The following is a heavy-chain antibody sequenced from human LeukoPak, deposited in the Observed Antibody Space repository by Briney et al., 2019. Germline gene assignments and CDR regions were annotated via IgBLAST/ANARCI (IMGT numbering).Heavy chain of an antibody. CDR2: ISYDGSNK. D-gene: IGHD3-10*01. J-gene: IGHJ4*02. CDR3: ARSPKREVRGVISDY. V-gene: IGHV3-30*01. CDR1: GFTFSSYA. Sequence: GGSLRLSCAASGFTFSSYATHWVRQAPGKGLEWVAVISYDGSNKYYADSVKGRFTISRDNSKNTLYLQMNSLRAEDTAVYYCARSPKREVRGVISDYWGQGTLVTVYS.